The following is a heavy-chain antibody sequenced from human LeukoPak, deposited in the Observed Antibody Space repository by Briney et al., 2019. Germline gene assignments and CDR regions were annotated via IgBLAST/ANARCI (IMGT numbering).Heavy chain of an antibody. D-gene: IGHD4-11*01. J-gene: IGHJ4*02. CDR1: GFTFSSYW. CDR2: IKQDGSEK. Sequence: GGSLRLSCAASGFTFSSYWMSWVRQAPGKGLEWVANIKQDGSEKYYVDSVKGRFTISRDNAKNSLYLQMNSLRAEDTAVYYCAKDWDTTVTHFDYWGQGTLVTVSS. V-gene: IGHV3-7*01. CDR3: AKDWDTTVTHFDY.